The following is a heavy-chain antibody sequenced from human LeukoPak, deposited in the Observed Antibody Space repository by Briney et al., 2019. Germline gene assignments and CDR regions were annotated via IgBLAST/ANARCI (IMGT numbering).Heavy chain of an antibody. V-gene: IGHV3-7*01. CDR1: GFTFSSYW. CDR3: ARGGPYFDWSPFGY. Sequence: PGGSLRLSCAASGFTFSSYWMSWVRQAPGKGLEWVANIKQDGSEKYYVDSVKGRFTISRDNFKNTLYLQMNSLRAEDTAVYYCARGGPYFDWSPFGYWGQGTLVTVSS. CDR2: IKQDGSEK. D-gene: IGHD3-9*01. J-gene: IGHJ4*02.